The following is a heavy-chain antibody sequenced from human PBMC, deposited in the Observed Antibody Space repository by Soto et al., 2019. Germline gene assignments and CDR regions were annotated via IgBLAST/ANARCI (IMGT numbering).Heavy chain of an antibody. CDR3: ARDGIAVAGTGDY. V-gene: IGHV1-18*04. CDR2: ISAYNGNT. Sequence: ASVQDSSKASGYTFTSCGISWGRQAPGQGLEWMGWISAYNGNTNYARKLQGRVTMTTDTSTSTAYMELRSLRSDDTAVYYCARDGIAVAGTGDYWGQGTLVTVSS. D-gene: IGHD6-19*01. J-gene: IGHJ4*02. CDR1: GYTFTSCG.